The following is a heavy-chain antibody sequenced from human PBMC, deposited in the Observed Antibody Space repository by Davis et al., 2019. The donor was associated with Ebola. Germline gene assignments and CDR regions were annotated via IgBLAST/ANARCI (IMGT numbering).Heavy chain of an antibody. CDR1: GFMFSNYW. J-gene: IGHJ4*02. Sequence: GESLKISCAASGFMFSNYWMSWVRQAPGKGLEWVANIKQDGSEKYYVDSVKGRFTISRDNARNSLYLQMNSMRAEDTAVYYCARDTIFGVSDYWGQGTLVTVSS. CDR2: IKQDGSEK. V-gene: IGHV3-7*01. D-gene: IGHD3-3*01. CDR3: ARDTIFGVSDY.